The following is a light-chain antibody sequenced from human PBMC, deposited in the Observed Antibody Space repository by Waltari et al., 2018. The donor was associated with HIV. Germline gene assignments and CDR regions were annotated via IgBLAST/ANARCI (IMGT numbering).Light chain of an antibody. J-gene: IGKJ1*01. V-gene: IGKV4-1*01. Sequence: DIVMTQSPDSLAVPLGERATINCKSNQSVLYSSNNKNYLAWYQQKPGQPPKLLIYWASTRESVVPDRFSGSGSGTDFTLTISSLQAEDVAVYYCQQYYSTPRTFDQGTKVEIK. CDR2: WAS. CDR1: QSVLYSSNNKNY. CDR3: QQYYSTPRT.